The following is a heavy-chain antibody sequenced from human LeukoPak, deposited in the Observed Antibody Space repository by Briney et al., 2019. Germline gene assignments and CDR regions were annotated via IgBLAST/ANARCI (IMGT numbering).Heavy chain of an antibody. CDR2: IYYSGST. Sequence: PSETLSLTCTVSGDSISSSSSYWGWIRQPPGEGLEWIGYIYYSGSTNYNPSLKSRVTISVDTSKNQFSLKLSSVTAADTAVYYCARSYYYDSSGAFDYWGQGTLVTVSS. CDR1: GDSISSSSSY. D-gene: IGHD3-22*01. CDR3: ARSYYYDSSGAFDY. J-gene: IGHJ4*02. V-gene: IGHV4-61*05.